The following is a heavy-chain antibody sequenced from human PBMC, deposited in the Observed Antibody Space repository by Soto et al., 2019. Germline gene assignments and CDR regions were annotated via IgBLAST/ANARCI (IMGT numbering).Heavy chain of an antibody. V-gene: IGHV4-30-2*01. CDR2: IYHSGST. J-gene: IGHJ5*02. CDR1: GGSISSGGYS. CDR3: ARVPDP. Sequence: QLQLQESGSGLVKPSQTLSLTCAVSGGSISSGGYSWSWIRQPPGKGLEWIGYIYHSGSTYYNPSLKSPVTLSVDRSKNAFSPGLTSVNAADTAGYCCARVPDPWGQGTLVTVSS.